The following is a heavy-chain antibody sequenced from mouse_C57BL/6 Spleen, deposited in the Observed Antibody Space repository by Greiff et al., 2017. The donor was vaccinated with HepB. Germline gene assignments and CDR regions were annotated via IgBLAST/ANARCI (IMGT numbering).Heavy chain of an antibody. CDR3: VRRTGTYAMDY. CDR2: IRSKSNNYAT. J-gene: IGHJ4*01. Sequence: EPGGGLVQPKGSLKLSCAASGFSFNTYAMNWVRQAPGKGLEWVARIRSKSNNYATYYADSVKDRFTISRDDSESMLYLQMNNLKTEDTAMYYCVRRTGTYAMDYWGQGTSVTVSS. D-gene: IGHD4-1*01. CDR1: GFSFNTYA. V-gene: IGHV10-1*01.